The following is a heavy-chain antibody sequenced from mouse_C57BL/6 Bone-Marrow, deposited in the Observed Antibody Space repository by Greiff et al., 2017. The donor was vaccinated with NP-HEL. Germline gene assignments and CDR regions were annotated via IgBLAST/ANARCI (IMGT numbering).Heavy chain of an antibody. J-gene: IGHJ2*01. D-gene: IGHD1-1*02. CDR3: ARDRVARLDY. V-gene: IGHV3-6*01. CDR1: GYSITSGYY. Sequence: ESGPGLVKPSQSLSLTCSVTGYSITSGYYWNWLRQFPGNKLEWMGYISYDGSNKSNPSLKNRNSITRDTSKNQFFLKLNSVTTEDTATYYCARDRVARLDYWGQGTTLTVSS. CDR2: ISYDGSN.